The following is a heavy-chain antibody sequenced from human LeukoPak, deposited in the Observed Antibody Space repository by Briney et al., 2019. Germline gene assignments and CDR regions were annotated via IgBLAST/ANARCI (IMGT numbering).Heavy chain of an antibody. CDR1: GYTLTELF. Sequence: ASVKVSCKVSGYTLTELFMHWVRQAPGKGLEWMGGFDPEDGETIYAQKFQGRVTMTEDTSTDTAYMELSSLRSEDTAVYYCATFGSGYYRGDAFDIWGQGTMVTVSS. V-gene: IGHV1-24*01. CDR3: ATFGSGYYRGDAFDI. D-gene: IGHD3-22*01. J-gene: IGHJ3*02. CDR2: FDPEDGET.